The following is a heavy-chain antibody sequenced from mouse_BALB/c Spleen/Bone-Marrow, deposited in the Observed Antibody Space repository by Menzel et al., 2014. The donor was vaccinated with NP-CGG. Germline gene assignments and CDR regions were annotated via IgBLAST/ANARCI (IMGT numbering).Heavy chain of an antibody. V-gene: IGHV1S137*01. D-gene: IGHD2-14*01. CDR2: ISGYYGDA. Sequence: QVQLQQSGAKLVRPGVSVKISCKGSGYTFTDHAIHWVKRSHAKSLEWIGVISGYYGDAIYNQKFKGKATMTVDKSSSTAYMELARLTSEDSAIYYCARSGKVRNAMDYWGQGTLVTVSS. CDR3: ARSGKVRNAMDY. CDR1: GYTFTDHA. J-gene: IGHJ4*01.